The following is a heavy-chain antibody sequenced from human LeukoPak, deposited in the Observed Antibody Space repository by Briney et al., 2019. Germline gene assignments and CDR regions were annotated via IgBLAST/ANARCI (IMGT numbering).Heavy chain of an antibody. CDR3: AKEASIAVAGLFDY. CDR2: IKQDGSEK. V-gene: IGHV3-7*01. CDR1: GFTFSSYW. J-gene: IGHJ4*02. D-gene: IGHD6-19*01. Sequence: GGSLRLSCAASGFTFSSYWMSWVRQAPGKGLEWVANIKQDGSEKYYVDSVKGRFTISRDNAKNSLYLQMNSLRAEDTAVYYCAKEASIAVAGLFDYWGQGTLVTVSS.